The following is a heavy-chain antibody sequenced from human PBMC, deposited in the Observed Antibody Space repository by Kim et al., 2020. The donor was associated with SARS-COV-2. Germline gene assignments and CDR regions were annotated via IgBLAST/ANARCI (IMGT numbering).Heavy chain of an antibody. D-gene: IGHD3-22*01. CDR3: ARHTYYYDSSGYPTFDY. Sequence: LKGRVTISVDTSKNQFSLKLSSVTAADTAVYYCARHTYYYDSSGYPTFDYWGQGTLVTVSS. J-gene: IGHJ4*02. V-gene: IGHV4-39*01.